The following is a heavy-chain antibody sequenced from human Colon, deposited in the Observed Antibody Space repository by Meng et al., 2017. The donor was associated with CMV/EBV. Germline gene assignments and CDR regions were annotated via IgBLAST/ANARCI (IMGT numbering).Heavy chain of an antibody. CDR3: VRDYFFDSPSPDLPNALDI. CDR2: IYDSGDI. V-gene: IGHV3-66*03. D-gene: IGHD3-22*01. Sequence: GESLKISCAASGFTVSNNYMNWVRQAPGKGLEWVSVIYDSGDIYYADSVKGRFIISRDNSKNTLYLQMNTLRAEDTAVYYCVRDYFFDSPSPDLPNALDIWGQGTMVTVSS. CDR1: GFTVSNNY. J-gene: IGHJ3*02.